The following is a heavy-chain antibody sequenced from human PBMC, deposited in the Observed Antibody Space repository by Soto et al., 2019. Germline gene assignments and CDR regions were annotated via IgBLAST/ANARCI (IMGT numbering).Heavy chain of an antibody. J-gene: IGHJ3*02. V-gene: IGHV3-7*01. CDR1: GFTFSRYL. D-gene: IGHD5-18*01. Sequence: PGGSLRLSCAASGFTFSRYLVNWVRQAPAKGLEWVANIKQDGTEKNYVDSVKGRFTISRDNARNSLYLQMDSLRAEDTAVYFCARGDTPMITRPNYFDIWGQVPMVTFSS. CDR3: ARGDTPMITRPNYFDI. CDR2: IKQDGTEK.